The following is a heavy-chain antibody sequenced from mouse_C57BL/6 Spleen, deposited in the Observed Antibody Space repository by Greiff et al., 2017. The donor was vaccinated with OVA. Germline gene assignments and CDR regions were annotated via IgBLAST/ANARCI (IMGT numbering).Heavy chain of an antibody. Sequence: QVQLQQPGAELVRPGTSVKLSCKASGYTFTSYWMHWVKQRPGQGLEWIGVIDPSDSYTNYNQKFKGKATLTVDTSSSTAYMQLSSLTSEDSAVYYYAPLTGDFDYWGQGTTLTVSS. J-gene: IGHJ2*01. CDR2: IDPSDSYT. CDR3: APLTGDFDY. D-gene: IGHD4-1*01. CDR1: GYTFTSYW. V-gene: IGHV1-59*01.